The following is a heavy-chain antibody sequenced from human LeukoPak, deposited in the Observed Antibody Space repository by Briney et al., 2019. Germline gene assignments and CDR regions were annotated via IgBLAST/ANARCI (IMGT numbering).Heavy chain of an antibody. CDR3: ARGVLAGYDSSGYPFYNLFDP. CDR2: INPNSGGT. J-gene: IGHJ5*02. Sequence: ASVKVSCKASGYTFTNYYMHWVRRAPGQGLEWMGWINPNSGGTNYAQKFQGRVTMTRDTSISTAYVELSRLRSDDTAVYYCARGVLAGYDSSGYPFYNLFDPWGQGTLVTVSS. CDR1: GYTFTNYY. V-gene: IGHV1-2*02. D-gene: IGHD3-22*01.